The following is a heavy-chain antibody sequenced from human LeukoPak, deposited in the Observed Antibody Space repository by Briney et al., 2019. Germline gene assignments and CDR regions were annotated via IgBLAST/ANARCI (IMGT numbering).Heavy chain of an antibody. Sequence: GGSLRLSCAASGFTFSSYGMHWVRQAPGKGLEWVAFIRYDGSNKYYADSVKGRFTISRDNSKNTLYLQMNSLRAEDTAVYYCARRVEYSYGFALDIWGQGTMVTVSS. CDR3: ARRVEYSYGFALDI. V-gene: IGHV3-30*02. J-gene: IGHJ3*02. CDR2: IRYDGSNK. CDR1: GFTFSSYG. D-gene: IGHD5-18*01.